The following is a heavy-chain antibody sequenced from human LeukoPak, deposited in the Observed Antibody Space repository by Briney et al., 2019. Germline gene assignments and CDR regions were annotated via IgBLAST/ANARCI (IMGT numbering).Heavy chain of an antibody. V-gene: IGHV4-39*01. J-gene: IGHJ4*02. CDR2: SYYSGST. CDR3: ARRITMIVVVTPEYYFDY. CDR1: GGSISSSSYY. D-gene: IGHD3-22*01. Sequence: PSETLSLTCTVSGGSISSSSYYWGWIRQPPGKGLEWIGSSYYSGSTYYNPSLQSRLTISVEPAKNQISLKLRSVTAADTAVYYCARRITMIVVVTPEYYFDYWGQGTLVTVSS.